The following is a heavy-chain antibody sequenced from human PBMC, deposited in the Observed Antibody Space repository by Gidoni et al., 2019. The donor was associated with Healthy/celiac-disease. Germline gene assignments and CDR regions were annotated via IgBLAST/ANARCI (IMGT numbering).Heavy chain of an antibody. CDR2: ISYDESNK. CDR3: AKDRSGIVVVIPIGFDY. Sequence: QVQLVESGGGVVQPGRSRRLSCAASGFTFSSYGMPWVRQAPGKGLEWVAVISYDESNKYYADSVKGRFTISRDNSKNTLYLQMNSLRAEDTAVYYCAKDRSGIVVVIPIGFDYWGQGTLVTVSS. CDR1: GFTFSSYG. V-gene: IGHV3-30*18. D-gene: IGHD3-22*01. J-gene: IGHJ4*02.